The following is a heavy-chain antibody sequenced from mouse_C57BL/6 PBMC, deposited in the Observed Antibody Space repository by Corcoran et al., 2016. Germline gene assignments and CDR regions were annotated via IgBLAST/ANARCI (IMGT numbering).Heavy chain of an antibody. Sequence: QVQLQQSGPELVKPGASVKLSCKASGYTFTSYDINWVKQRPGQGLEWIGWIYPRDGSTKYNEKFKGKATLTVDTSSSTAYMELHSLTSEDSAVYFCARSTHYYGSSYLAWFAYWGQGTLVTVSA. CDR1: GYTFTSYD. CDR2: IYPRDGST. D-gene: IGHD1-1*01. CDR3: ARSTHYYGSSYLAWFAY. V-gene: IGHV1-85*01. J-gene: IGHJ3*01.